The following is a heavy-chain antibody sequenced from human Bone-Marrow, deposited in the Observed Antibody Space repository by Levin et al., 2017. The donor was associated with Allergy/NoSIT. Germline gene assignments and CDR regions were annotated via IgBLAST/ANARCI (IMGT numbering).Heavy chain of an antibody. CDR3: ARVDRVPDSIVVVITNQNGGY. CDR2: IGTAGDT. D-gene: IGHD3-22*01. CDR1: GFTFSSYD. V-gene: IGHV3-13*01. J-gene: IGHJ4*02. Sequence: GGSLRLSCAASGFTFSSYDMHWVRQATGKGLEWVSAIGTAGDTYYPGSVKGRFTISRENAKNSLYLQMNSLRAGDTAVYYCARVDRVPDSIVVVITNQNGGYWGQGTLVTVSS.